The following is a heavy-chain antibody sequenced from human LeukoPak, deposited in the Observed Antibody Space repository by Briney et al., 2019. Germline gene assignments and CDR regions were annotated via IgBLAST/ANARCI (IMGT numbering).Heavy chain of an antibody. CDR1: GGTFSSYA. CDR2: INPNSGGT. D-gene: IGHD4-17*01. V-gene: IGHV1-2*02. CDR3: ARENGVFGDYVDY. Sequence: ASVKVSCKASGGTFSSYAISWVRQAPGQGLEWVGWINPNSGGTNYAQKFQGRVTMTRDTSISTAYMELSRLRSDDTAVFYCARENGVFGDYVDYWGQGTLVTVSS. J-gene: IGHJ4*02.